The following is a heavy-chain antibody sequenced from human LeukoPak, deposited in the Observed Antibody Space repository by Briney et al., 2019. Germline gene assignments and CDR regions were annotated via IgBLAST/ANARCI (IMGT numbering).Heavy chain of an antibody. CDR2: ISGSGGST. CDR3: ARDEGIGGSCPRY. J-gene: IGHJ4*02. Sequence: GGSLRLSCAASGFTFSSYAMSWVRQAPGKGLEWVSAISGSGGSTYYADSVKGRFTIPRDNSKNTLYLQMNSLRAEDTAVYYCARDEGIGGSCPRYWGQGTLVTVSS. CDR1: GFTFSSYA. V-gene: IGHV3-23*01. D-gene: IGHD2-2*01.